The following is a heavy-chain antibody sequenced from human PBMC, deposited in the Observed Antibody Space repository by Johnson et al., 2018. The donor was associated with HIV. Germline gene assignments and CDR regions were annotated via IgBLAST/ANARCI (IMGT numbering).Heavy chain of an antibody. CDR3: AKATSSVYYHDAFDI. D-gene: IGHD3-22*01. V-gene: IGHV3-23*04. Sequence: VQLVESGGGLVQPGGSLRLSCAASGFTYSNYAMSWVRQAPGQGLEWVSEISGSGGNTDYADSVKGRFTISRDTSNNTVNLQINSLRAEDTAVYYCAKATSSVYYHDAFDIWGQGTMVTVSS. CDR2: ISGSGGNT. CDR1: GFTYSNYA. J-gene: IGHJ3*02.